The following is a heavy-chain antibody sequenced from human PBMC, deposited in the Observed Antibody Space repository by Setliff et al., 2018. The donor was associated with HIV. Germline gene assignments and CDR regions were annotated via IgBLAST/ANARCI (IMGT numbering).Heavy chain of an antibody. Sequence: HPGGSLRLSCVASGFTFSSNWLSWVRQAPGKGLEWVANIKQDGSEKYYVDSVKGRFTISRDNAKNSLYLQVNNLRAEDTAVYYCARGPSSTHWSPGYFQHWGQGTPVTV. J-gene: IGHJ1*01. CDR1: GFTFSSNW. V-gene: IGHV3-7*03. CDR2: IKQDGSEK. CDR3: ARGPSSTHWSPGYFQH. D-gene: IGHD2-8*02.